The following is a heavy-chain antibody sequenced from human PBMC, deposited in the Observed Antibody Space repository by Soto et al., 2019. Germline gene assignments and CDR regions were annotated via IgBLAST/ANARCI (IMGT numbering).Heavy chain of an antibody. J-gene: IGHJ3*02. D-gene: IGHD1-1*01. CDR1: DGSIISYY. CDR3: ARGTAANDAFDI. CDR2: IYYSGST. Sequence: SEPHSHTYTVSDGSIISYYWSWIRQPPGKGLEWIGYIYYSGSTNYNPSLKSRVTISVDTSKNQFSLKLSSVTAADTSVYYCARGTAANDAFDIWGQGTMVTVSS. V-gene: IGHV4-59*08.